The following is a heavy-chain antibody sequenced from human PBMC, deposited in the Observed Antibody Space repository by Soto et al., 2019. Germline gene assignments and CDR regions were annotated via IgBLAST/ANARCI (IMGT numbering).Heavy chain of an antibody. V-gene: IGHV4-39*01. CDR2: IYYSGST. Sequence: PAETLSLTCTVSGFAISSCSYYWGWIGQPPGKGLEWSGSIYYSGSTYDNPSLKRLPTLSVDTAKNRFFLKLSSVTAEDTAVYYCAGGYSNHSWGQGTLVTVSS. CDR1: GFAISSCSYY. J-gene: IGHJ4*02. CDR3: AGGYSNHS. D-gene: IGHD6-13*01.